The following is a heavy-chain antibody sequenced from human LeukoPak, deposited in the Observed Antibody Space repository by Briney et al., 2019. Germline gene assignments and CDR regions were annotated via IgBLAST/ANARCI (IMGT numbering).Heavy chain of an antibody. CDR2: IYYSGST. CDR3: ARSHSIWTSFDY. CDR1: GGSISSYY. Sequence: SETLSLTCTVSGGSISSYYWSWIRQPPGKGLEWIGYIYYSGSTNYNPSLKSRVTISVDTSKNQFSLKLSSVTAADTAVHYCARSHSIWTSFDYWGQGTLVTASS. V-gene: IGHV4-59*01. J-gene: IGHJ4*02. D-gene: IGHD3/OR15-3a*01.